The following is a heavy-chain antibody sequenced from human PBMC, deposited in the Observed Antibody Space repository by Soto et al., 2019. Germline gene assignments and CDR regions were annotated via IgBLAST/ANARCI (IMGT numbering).Heavy chain of an antibody. J-gene: IGHJ5*02. CDR3: ARYLGNYCSSSSCYPRHWFDP. CDR1: GYSISSGYY. V-gene: IGHV4-38-2*01. D-gene: IGHD2-2*01. CDR2: IYHSGST. Sequence: PSETLSLTCAVSGYSISSGYYWGWIRQPPGKGLEWIGSIYHSGSTYYSPSLKSRVTISVDTSKNQFSLKLSSVSAADTAVYYCARYLGNYCSSSSCYPRHWFDPWGQGTLITVSS.